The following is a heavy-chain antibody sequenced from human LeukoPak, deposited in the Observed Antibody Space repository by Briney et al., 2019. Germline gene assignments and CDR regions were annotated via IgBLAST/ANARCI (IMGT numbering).Heavy chain of an antibody. CDR2: SNWNGGST. J-gene: IGHJ4*02. CDR1: GFTFDDYG. V-gene: IGHV3-20*04. D-gene: IGHD2-15*01. CDR3: AKERCSGGSCYSSPFDY. Sequence: GGSLRLSCAASGFTFDDYGMSWVRQAPGKGLEWVSGSNWNGGSTGYADSVKGRFTISRDNAKNSLYLQMNSLRAEDTALYYCAKERCSGGSCYSSPFDYWGQGTLVTVSS.